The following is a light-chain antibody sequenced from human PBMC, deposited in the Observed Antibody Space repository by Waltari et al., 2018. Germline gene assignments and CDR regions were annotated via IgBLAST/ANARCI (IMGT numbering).Light chain of an antibody. CDR1: QNIRNY. CDR2: DAS. V-gene: IGKV1-39*01. CDR3: RQGYSTPPALS. Sequence: DIQMTQSPSSLSASVGDRVTITCRASQNIRNYLNWYQQKPGIAPRLLIYDASSLQSGVPSRFSGSGFGTDFTLTISSLQPEDFAIYYCRQGYSTPPALSFGGGTKVEIK. J-gene: IGKJ4*01.